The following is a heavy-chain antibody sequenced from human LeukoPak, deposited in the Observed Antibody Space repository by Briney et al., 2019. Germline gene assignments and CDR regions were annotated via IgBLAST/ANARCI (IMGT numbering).Heavy chain of an antibody. D-gene: IGHD1-26*01. CDR2: ISYDGSNK. J-gene: IGHJ4*02. V-gene: IGHV3-30-3*01. Sequence: PGGSLRLSCAASGFTFSSYAMHWVRQAPGKGLEWVAVISYDGSNKYYADSVKGRFTISRDNSKNTLYLQMNSLRAEDTAVYYCAAASGGSYFDYWGQGTLVTVSS. CDR3: AAASGGSYFDY. CDR1: GFTFSSYA.